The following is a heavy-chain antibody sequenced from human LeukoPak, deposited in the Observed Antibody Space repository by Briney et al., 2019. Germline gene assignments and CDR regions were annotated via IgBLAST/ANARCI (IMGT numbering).Heavy chain of an antibody. D-gene: IGHD1-26*01. V-gene: IGHV3-53*01. Sequence: GGSLRLSCAASGFTVSSTYMSWVRQAPGKGLEWVSVIYSGGSTYYADSVKGRFTISRDNSKNTLYLQMNSLRAEDTAVYYCAKDRSGSYYRYFDYWGQGTLVTVSS. CDR3: AKDRSGSYYRYFDY. CDR1: GFTVSSTY. J-gene: IGHJ4*02. CDR2: IYSGGST.